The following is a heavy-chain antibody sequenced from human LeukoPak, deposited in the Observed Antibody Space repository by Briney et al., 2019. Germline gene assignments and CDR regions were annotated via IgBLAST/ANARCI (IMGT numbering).Heavy chain of an antibody. D-gene: IGHD7-27*01. CDR2: MNPNSGNT. CDR3: VWGGDYNY. J-gene: IGHJ4*02. CDR1: GYTFTNYD. V-gene: IGHV1-8*01. Sequence: ASVKVSCKASGYTFTNYDIIWVRQATGQGLEWLGWMNPNSGNTGYAQRFQGRVSMTRSTSISTAYVELSSLRSEDSAVYYCVWGGDYNYWGQGTLVTVSS.